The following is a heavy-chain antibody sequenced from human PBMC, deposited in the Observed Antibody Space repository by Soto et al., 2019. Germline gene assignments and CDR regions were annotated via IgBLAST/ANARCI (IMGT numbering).Heavy chain of an antibody. Sequence: QLQLQESGSGLVKPSQTLSLTCAVSGGSISSGGYSWSWIRQPLGKGLRWIGYTYHSGSTYYNPSTKNRATTSVDRSKNQFSRTLTSVTAADTAVYSCARGPFGGRFDSWGQGTLVTVSS. V-gene: IGHV4-30-2*01. D-gene: IGHD2-15*01. CDR2: TYHSGST. CDR3: ARGPFGGRFDS. J-gene: IGHJ5*01. CDR1: GGSISSGGYS.